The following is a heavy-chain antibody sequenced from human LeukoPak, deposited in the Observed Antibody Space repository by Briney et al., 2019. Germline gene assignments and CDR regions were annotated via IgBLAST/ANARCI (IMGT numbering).Heavy chain of an antibody. Sequence: ASVKVSCKASGYIFGNYGISWLRQAPGQGLEWMGWISAYNGNTNNAQKFQGRLTMTTDTSTSTAYMELSSLRSEDTAVYYCARMYYYGSGGYENWFDPWGQGTLVTVSS. CDR1: GYIFGNYG. CDR2: ISAYNGNT. D-gene: IGHD3-10*01. V-gene: IGHV1-18*01. CDR3: ARMYYYGSGGYENWFDP. J-gene: IGHJ5*02.